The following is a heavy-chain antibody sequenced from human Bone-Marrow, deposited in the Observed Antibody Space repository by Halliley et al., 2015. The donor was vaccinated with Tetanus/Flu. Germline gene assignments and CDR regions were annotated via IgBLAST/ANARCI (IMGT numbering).Heavy chain of an antibody. D-gene: IGHD3-10*01. Sequence: KQDGSETYSQDSVKGRFTISRDNARNLLHLQMDRLRVEDTAVYYCARGQFASGTLLHFFFGLDNWGQGTTVTVSS. CDR3: ARGQFASGTLLHFFFGLDN. V-gene: IGHV3-7*03. CDR2: KQDGSET. J-gene: IGHJ6*02.